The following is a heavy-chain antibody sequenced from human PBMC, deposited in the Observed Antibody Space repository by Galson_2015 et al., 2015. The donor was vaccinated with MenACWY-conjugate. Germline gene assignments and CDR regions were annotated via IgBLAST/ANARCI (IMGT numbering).Heavy chain of an antibody. J-gene: IGHJ3*02. Sequence: SVKVSCKASGGTFSSYAISWVRQAPGQGLEWMGGIIPIFGTANYAQKFQGRVTITADKSTSTAYMELSSLRSEDTAVYYCARGPPGGTMIVVVITGAFDIWGQGTMVTVSS. CDR1: GGTFSSYA. D-gene: IGHD3-22*01. CDR3: ARGPPGGTMIVVVITGAFDI. CDR2: IIPIFGTA. V-gene: IGHV1-69*06.